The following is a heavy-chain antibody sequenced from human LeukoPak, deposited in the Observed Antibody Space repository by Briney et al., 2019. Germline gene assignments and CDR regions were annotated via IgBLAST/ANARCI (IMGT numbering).Heavy chain of an antibody. D-gene: IGHD6-6*01. Sequence: GGSLRLSCAASGFTFSSYSMNWVRQAPGKGLEWVAVISYDGSNKYYADSVKGRFTISRDNSKNTLYLQMNSLRAEDTAVYYCAREQLAYFDYWGQGTLVTVSS. CDR3: AREQLAYFDY. V-gene: IGHV3-30*03. CDR1: GFTFSSYS. J-gene: IGHJ4*02. CDR2: ISYDGSNK.